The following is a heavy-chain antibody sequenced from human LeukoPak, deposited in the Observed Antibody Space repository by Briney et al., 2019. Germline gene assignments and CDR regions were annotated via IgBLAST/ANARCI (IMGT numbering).Heavy chain of an antibody. CDR2: VSGDGITT. CDR3: ARDNTPGWFGP. D-gene: IGHD7-27*01. V-gene: IGHV3-74*01. Sequence: GGSLRVSCAASGFTFSNYWMHWIRQAPGKGLEWVSRVSGDGITTAYADSVKGRFTISRDNANNTVYLQMNSLRVEDTAMYYCARDNTPGWFGPWGQGTLSTVSS. CDR1: GFTFSNYW. J-gene: IGHJ5*02.